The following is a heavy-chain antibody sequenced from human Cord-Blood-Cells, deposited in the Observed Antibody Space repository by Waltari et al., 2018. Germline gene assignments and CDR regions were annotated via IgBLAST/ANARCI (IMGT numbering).Heavy chain of an antibody. CDR2: MNPNIGNT. D-gene: IGHD3-10*01. CDR3: ARGRGEPPEDAFDI. CDR1: GYTFTSYD. Sequence: QVQLVQSGAEVKKPGASVKVSCKASGYTFTSYDINWVRQATGQGLERMGWMNPNIGNTGYAQKFQGRVTITRNTSISTAYMELSSLRSEDTAVYYCARGRGEPPEDAFDIWGQGTMVTVSS. J-gene: IGHJ3*02. V-gene: IGHV1-8*03.